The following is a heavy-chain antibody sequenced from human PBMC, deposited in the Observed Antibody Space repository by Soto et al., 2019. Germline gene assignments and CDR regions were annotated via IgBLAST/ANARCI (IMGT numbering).Heavy chain of an antibody. CDR3: ARPPGYISDWYYFDL. V-gene: IGHV1-46*01. CDR2: INPSGGST. J-gene: IGHJ4*02. D-gene: IGHD6-19*01. CDR1: GYTFTSYY. Sequence: VASVKVSCKASGYTFTSYYMHWVRQAPGQGLEWMGIINPSGGSTSYAQKFQGRVTMTWDTSLNTAYMELSSLMSEDTAVYYCARPPGYISDWYYFDLWGQGTLVTVSS.